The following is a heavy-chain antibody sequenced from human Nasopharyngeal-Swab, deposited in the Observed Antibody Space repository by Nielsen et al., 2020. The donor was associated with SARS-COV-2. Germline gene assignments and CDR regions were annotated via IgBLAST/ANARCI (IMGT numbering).Heavy chain of an antibody. J-gene: IGHJ5*02. D-gene: IGHD3-9*01. V-gene: IGHV3-30-3*01. CDR2: ISYDGSNK. Sequence: WIRQPPGKGLEWVAVISYDGSNKYYADSVKGRFTISRDNSKNTLYPQMNSLRAEDTAVYYCARDGIAFYDILPSSGWFDPWGQGTLVTVSS. CDR3: ARDGIAFYDILPSSGWFDP.